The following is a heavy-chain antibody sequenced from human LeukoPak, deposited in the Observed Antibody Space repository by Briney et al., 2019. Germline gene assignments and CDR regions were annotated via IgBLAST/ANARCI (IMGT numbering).Heavy chain of an antibody. J-gene: IGHJ4*02. CDR3: ARDWAGIQLWSGYFDY. V-gene: IGHV1-46*01. CDR2: INPSGGST. D-gene: IGHD5-18*01. Sequence: ASVKVSCKASGYTFTSYYMHWVRQAPGQGLEWMGIINPSGGSTSYAQKFQGRVTMTRDTSTSTVYMELSSLRSEDTVVYYCARDWAGIQLWSGYFDYWGQGTLVTVSS. CDR1: GYTFTSYY.